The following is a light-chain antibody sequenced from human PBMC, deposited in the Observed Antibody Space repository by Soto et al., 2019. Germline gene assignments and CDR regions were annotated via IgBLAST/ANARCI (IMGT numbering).Light chain of an antibody. J-gene: IGKJ1*01. V-gene: IGKV1-39*01. CDR3: QQYNSYST. CDR2: AAS. Sequence: DIQMTQSPSSQSESVGDRVTITCRASQSISSYLNWYQQKPGKAPKLLIYAASSLQSGVPSRFSGSGSGTEFTLTISSLQPDDFATYYCQQYNSYSTFGQGTKVDIK. CDR1: QSISSY.